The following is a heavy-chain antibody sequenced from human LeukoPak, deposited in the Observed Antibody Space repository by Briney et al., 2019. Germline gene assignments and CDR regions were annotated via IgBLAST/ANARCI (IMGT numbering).Heavy chain of an antibody. CDR1: GFTFSTYW. D-gene: IGHD3-10*01. J-gene: IGHJ4*02. V-gene: IGHV3-7*04. Sequence: PGGSLILSCVTSGFTFSTYWMTWVRQTPGKGLEWVANVKQDGSEKYYVDSVKGRFTISRDNAKNSLYLQMNSLRVEDTAVYYCARWAITLVRSFDGWGQGTLVTVSS. CDR3: ARWAITLVRSFDG. CDR2: VKQDGSEK.